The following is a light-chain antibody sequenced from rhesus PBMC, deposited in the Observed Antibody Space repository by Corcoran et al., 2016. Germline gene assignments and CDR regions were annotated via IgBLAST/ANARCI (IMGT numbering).Light chain of an antibody. CDR1: QSLLDSEDGNTY. Sequence: DIVMTQTPLSLPVTPGEPASISCRSSQSLLDSEDGNTYLDWYLQKPGQSPQLLIYEVSNRAAGVPDRFSGSGSDTAFTLKMSRVEAEDVGVYYCMQALEFPYSFGQGTKVEIK. V-gene: IGKV2-104*02. CDR2: EVS. CDR3: MQALEFPYS. J-gene: IGKJ2*01.